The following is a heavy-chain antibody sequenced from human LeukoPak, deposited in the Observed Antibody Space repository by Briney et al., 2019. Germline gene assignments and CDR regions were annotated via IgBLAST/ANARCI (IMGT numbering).Heavy chain of an antibody. CDR2: ISSNGGST. V-gene: IGHV3-64*01. Sequence: GGSLRLSCAASGFTFSSYAMHWGRQAPGKGLEYVSAISSNGGSTYYANSVKGRFTISRDNYKNTLYLQMGSPRAEDMAVYYCARDAGIAAAEYYFDYWGQGTLVTVSS. CDR3: ARDAGIAAAEYYFDY. D-gene: IGHD6-13*01. J-gene: IGHJ4*02. CDR1: GFTFSSYA.